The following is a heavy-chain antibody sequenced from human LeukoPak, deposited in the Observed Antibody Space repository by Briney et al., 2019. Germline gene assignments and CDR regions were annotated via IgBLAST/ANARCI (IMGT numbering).Heavy chain of an antibody. CDR1: GFTFSSYA. V-gene: IGHV3-30-3*01. Sequence: PGGSLRLSCAASGFTFSSYAMHWVRQAPGKGLEWVAVISYDGSNKYYADSVKGRFTISRDNSKNTLYLQMNSLRAEDTAVYYCARNYYDFWSGYLFAGSDAFDIWGQGTMVTVSS. D-gene: IGHD3-3*01. CDR3: ARNYYDFWSGYLFAGSDAFDI. J-gene: IGHJ3*02. CDR2: ISYDGSNK.